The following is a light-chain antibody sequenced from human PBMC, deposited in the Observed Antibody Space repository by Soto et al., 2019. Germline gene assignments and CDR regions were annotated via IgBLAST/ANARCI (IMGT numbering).Light chain of an antibody. CDR3: AAWDDSLRGVV. CDR2: GNS. CDR1: SSNVGFNA. Sequence: QSVLTQPPLASGAPGQRVTLSCVGGSSNVGFNAVNWYQQIPGAAPKLLMHGNSQRPSGVPDRFSGSKSGTSASLAIIGLRTEDEAHYYCAAWDDSLRGVVFGGGTKLTVL. V-gene: IGLV1-47*02. J-gene: IGLJ3*02.